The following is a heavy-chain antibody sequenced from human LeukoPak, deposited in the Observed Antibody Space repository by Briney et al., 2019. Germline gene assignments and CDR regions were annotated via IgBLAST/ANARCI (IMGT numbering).Heavy chain of an antibody. V-gene: IGHV3-33*01. CDR2: IWYDGSNK. CDR1: GFTFSSYG. D-gene: IGHD2-2*01. J-gene: IGHJ6*03. CDR3: ARSAIPAAIYYYYMDV. Sequence: GGSLRLSCAASGFTFSSYGMHWVRQAPGKGLEWVAVIWYDGSNKYYADSVKGRFTISRDNSKNTLYLQMNSLRAEDTAVYYCARSAIPAAIYYYYMDVWGKGTTVTVSS.